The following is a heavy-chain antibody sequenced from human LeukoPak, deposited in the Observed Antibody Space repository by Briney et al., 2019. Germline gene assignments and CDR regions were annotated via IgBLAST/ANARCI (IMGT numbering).Heavy chain of an antibody. Sequence: PSETLSLTCAVYGGSFSGYYWSWIRQPPGKGLEWIGEINHSGSTNYNLSLKSRVTISVDTSKNQFSLKLSSVTAADTAVYYCARASSGWYGGVVFYYWGQGTLVTVSS. V-gene: IGHV4-34*01. CDR1: GGSFSGYY. CDR3: ARASSGWYGGVVFYY. J-gene: IGHJ4*02. CDR2: INHSGST. D-gene: IGHD6-19*01.